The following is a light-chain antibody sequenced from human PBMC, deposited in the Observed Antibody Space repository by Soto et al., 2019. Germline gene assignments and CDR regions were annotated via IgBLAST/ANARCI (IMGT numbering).Light chain of an antibody. Sequence: QAVVTQPPSASGTPGQRVTIPCSGSSSNIGSNYVYWYQQLPGTAPKLLIYRNNQRPSGVPDRFSGSKSGTSASLAISGLRSEDEADYYCAAWDDSLSGRVFGGGTKLTVL. CDR1: SSNIGSNY. V-gene: IGLV1-47*01. CDR3: AAWDDSLSGRV. CDR2: RNN. J-gene: IGLJ3*02.